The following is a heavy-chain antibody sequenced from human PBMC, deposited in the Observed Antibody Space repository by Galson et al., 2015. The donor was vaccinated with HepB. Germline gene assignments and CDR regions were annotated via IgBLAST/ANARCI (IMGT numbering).Heavy chain of an antibody. Sequence: SETLSLTCAVYGGSFSGYYWSWIRQPPGKGLEWIGEINHSGSTNYNPSLKSRVTISVDTSKNQFSLKLSSVTAADTAVYYCARVSGRLRTYYYGSGSYGAFDYWGQGTLVTVSS. CDR2: INHSGST. J-gene: IGHJ4*02. D-gene: IGHD3-10*01. CDR1: GGSFSGYY. V-gene: IGHV4-34*01. CDR3: ARVSGRLRTYYYGSGSYGAFDY.